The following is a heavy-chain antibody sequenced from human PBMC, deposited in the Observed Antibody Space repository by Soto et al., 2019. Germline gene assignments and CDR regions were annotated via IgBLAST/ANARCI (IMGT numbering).Heavy chain of an antibody. V-gene: IGHV3-33*01. D-gene: IGHD5-18*01. CDR1: GFTFSSYG. CDR3: ARDPDTAMAPGYFDY. J-gene: IGHJ4*02. Sequence: GGSLRLSCAASGFTFSSYGMHWVRQAPGKGLEWVAVIWYDGSNKYYADSVKGRFTISRDNSKNTLYLQMNSLRAEDTAVYYCARDPDTAMAPGYFDYWGQGTLVTVSS. CDR2: IWYDGSNK.